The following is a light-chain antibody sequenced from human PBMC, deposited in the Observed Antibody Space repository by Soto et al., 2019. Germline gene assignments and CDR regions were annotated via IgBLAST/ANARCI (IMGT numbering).Light chain of an antibody. J-gene: IGKJ2*01. CDR1: QSLAYSDGNTY. CDR3: MQGTHWTPYT. Sequence: DVVMTQSPLSLPVTLGQPASISCRSSQSLAYSDGNTYLNWFQQRPGQSPRRLIYKVSNRDSGVPDRFSGSGSDTDFTLKISRVEAEDVSIYYCMQGTHWTPYTFGQGTKLEIK. CDR2: KVS. V-gene: IGKV2-30*01.